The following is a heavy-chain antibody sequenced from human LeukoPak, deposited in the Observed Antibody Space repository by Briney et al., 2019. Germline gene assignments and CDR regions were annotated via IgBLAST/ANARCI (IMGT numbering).Heavy chain of an antibody. CDR2: IKSNNDGGTT. Sequence: GGSLRLSCAASGFIFNKAWMNWVRQAPGKGPEWVGRIKSNNDGGTTDYASPVEGRFIISRDDSKNTIYLQMDRLIIDDTAIYYCTPVMVEDRGFWGQGTLVTVSS. J-gene: IGHJ4*02. CDR1: GFIFNKAW. D-gene: IGHD2-21*01. V-gene: IGHV3-15*01. CDR3: TPVMVEDRGF.